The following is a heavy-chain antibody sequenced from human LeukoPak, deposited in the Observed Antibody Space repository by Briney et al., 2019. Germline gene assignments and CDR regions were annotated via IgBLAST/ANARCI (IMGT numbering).Heavy chain of an antibody. CDR1: GFTFSTYT. Sequence: GGSLRLSCAASGFTFSTYTMNWVRQAPGKGLEWVSSISRTSSSIYYADSVKGRFTISRDNARNSLYLQMNSLRAEDTAVYYCATSHYYFDYWGQGTLVTVSS. CDR3: ATSHYYFDY. CDR2: ISRTSSSI. J-gene: IGHJ4*02. V-gene: IGHV3-21*01.